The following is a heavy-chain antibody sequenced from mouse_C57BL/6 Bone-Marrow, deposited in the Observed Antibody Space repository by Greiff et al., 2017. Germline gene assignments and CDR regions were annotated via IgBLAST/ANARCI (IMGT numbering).Heavy chain of an antibody. Sequence: VQRVESGAELVRPGASVKLSCKASGYTFTDYYINWVKQRPGQGLEWIARIYPGSGNTYYNEKFKGKATLTAEKSSSTAYMQLSSLTSEDAAVYFCARAHSLDYWGQGTTLTVSS. CDR2: IYPGSGNT. CDR3: ARAHSLDY. J-gene: IGHJ2*01. CDR1: GYTFTDYY. V-gene: IGHV1-76*01.